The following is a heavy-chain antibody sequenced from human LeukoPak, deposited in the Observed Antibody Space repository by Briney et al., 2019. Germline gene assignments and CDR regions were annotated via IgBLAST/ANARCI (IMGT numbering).Heavy chain of an antibody. J-gene: IGHJ4*02. CDR1: GFTVSSNY. CDR3: ARGYYYDSSGYYYVRPPEY. Sequence: GGSLRLSCEDSGFTVSSNYMTWVRQAPGKGLEWVSVFYNAGSTYYADSVKGRFTISRDNSENTLYLQMNSLRAEDTAVYYCARGYYYDSSGYYYVRPPEYWGQGTLVTVSS. V-gene: IGHV3-66*01. CDR2: FYNAGST. D-gene: IGHD3-22*01.